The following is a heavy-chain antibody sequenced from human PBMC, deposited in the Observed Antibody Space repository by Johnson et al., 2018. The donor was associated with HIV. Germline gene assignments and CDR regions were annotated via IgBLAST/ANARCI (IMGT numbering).Heavy chain of an antibody. D-gene: IGHD3-10*01. V-gene: IGHV3-11*04. Sequence: QLVESGGGLVNPGGSLRISCAAFGFTFSDYYMSWVRQAPGKGLEWVSYITSSGSTVYYADSVKGRFTISRDNTKNSLYLQMNILSAEDTALYYCARATEVRGVDAFDVWGQGTVVIVSS. J-gene: IGHJ3*01. CDR2: ITSSGSTV. CDR3: ARATEVRGVDAFDV. CDR1: GFTFSDYY.